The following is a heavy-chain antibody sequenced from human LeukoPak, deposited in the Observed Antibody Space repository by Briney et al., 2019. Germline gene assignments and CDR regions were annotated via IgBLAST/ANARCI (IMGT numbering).Heavy chain of an antibody. Sequence: ASVKVSCKASGYTFTSYYMHWVRQAPGQGLEWMGIINPSGGSTSYAQKFQGRVTMTRDMSTSTVYMELSSLRSEDTAVYYCARALAAHSYYYYYYMDVWGKGTTVTVSS. CDR1: GYTFTSYY. CDR2: INPSGGST. V-gene: IGHV1-46*01. CDR3: ARALAAHSYYYYYYMDV. D-gene: IGHD6-6*01. J-gene: IGHJ6*03.